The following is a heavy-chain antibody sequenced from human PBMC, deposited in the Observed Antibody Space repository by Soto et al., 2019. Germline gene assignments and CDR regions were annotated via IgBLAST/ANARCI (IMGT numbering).Heavy chain of an antibody. J-gene: IGHJ5*02. D-gene: IGHD1-26*01. CDR2: IYYSGST. CDR1: GGSISSSNYY. Sequence: SETLSLTCTVSGGSISSSNYYWGWLRQPPGKGLEWIGSIYYSGSTYYNPSLKSRVTISVDTSKNQFSLNLSSVTAADTAVYYCATQEVGGSYVYTFDPWGQGTLVTVS. CDR3: ATQEVGGSYVYTFDP. V-gene: IGHV4-39*01.